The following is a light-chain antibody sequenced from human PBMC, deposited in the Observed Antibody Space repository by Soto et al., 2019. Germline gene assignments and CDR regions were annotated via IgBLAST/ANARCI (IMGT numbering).Light chain of an antibody. CDR1: QSIASH. J-gene: IGKJ5*01. V-gene: IGKV3-11*01. Sequence: EIVLTQSPVTLSLYPGERATLSCRASQSIASHLAWYQQKPGQPPRLLIHDASSRATGIPARFSGSGSGTDFTLTISSLEPEDFAVYYCQQRNNWPPSITFGPGTRLEMK. CDR3: QQRNNWPPSIT. CDR2: DAS.